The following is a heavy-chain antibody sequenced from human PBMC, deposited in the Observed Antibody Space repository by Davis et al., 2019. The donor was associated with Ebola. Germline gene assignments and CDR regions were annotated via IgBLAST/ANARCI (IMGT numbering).Heavy chain of an antibody. CDR2: IYYSGTT. CDR1: GGSFSTYY. Sequence: GSLRLSCTVSGGSFSTYYWSWVRQPPGKGLEWIGYIYYSGTTNYNPSLKSRVTISVDTSKTQFSLKLSSVTPADTAVYYCARANEWLPGYFDYWGQGTLVTVSS. D-gene: IGHD6-19*01. CDR3: ARANEWLPGYFDY. J-gene: IGHJ4*02. V-gene: IGHV4-59*01.